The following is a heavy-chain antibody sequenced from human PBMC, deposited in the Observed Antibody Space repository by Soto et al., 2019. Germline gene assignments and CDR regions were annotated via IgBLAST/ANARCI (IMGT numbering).Heavy chain of an antibody. D-gene: IGHD1-26*01. J-gene: IGHJ4*02. CDR3: VKDLGSYSGGDY. V-gene: IGHV3-NL1*01. CDR2: FAGDFINT. CDR1: GFTVNNHA. Sequence: GGSLRLSCAASGFTVNNHAMHWVRQAPGEGLEWVSGFAGDFINTRYADSVRGRFTISRDTSKNTLSLQMDSLRAEDTAVYYCVKDLGSYSGGDYWGQGTLVTVSS.